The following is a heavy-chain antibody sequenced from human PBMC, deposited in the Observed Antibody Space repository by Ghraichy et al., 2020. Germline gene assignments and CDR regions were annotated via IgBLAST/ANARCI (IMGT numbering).Heavy chain of an antibody. Sequence: GSLSLTCTVSGGSISSYYWSWIRQSPGKGLEWIGYIHYSGSTNYNPSLKRRVTMSVDTSKKQLSLKVRSVTAADSAVYYCARSKGASDYDFWSGNYYYAMDVGGEGAAVTVTS. J-gene: IGHJ6*04. V-gene: IGHV4-59*01. CDR1: GGSISSYY. CDR2: IHYSGST. D-gene: IGHD3-3*01. CDR3: ARSKGASDYDFWSGNYYYAMDV.